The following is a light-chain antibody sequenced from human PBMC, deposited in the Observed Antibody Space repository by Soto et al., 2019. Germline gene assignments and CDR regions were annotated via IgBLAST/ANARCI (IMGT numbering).Light chain of an antibody. CDR2: GNI. J-gene: IGLJ2*01. CDR3: QSYDSRSVV. V-gene: IGLV1-40*01. CDR1: SSNIGAGYD. Sequence: QSVLTQPPSVSVAPGQRGTISCTGNSSNIGAGYDVHWYQQLPGTAPKLLIYGNINRPSGVPDRFSGSKSGTSASLAITGLQAEDEADFYCQSYDSRSVVFGGGTKLTVL.